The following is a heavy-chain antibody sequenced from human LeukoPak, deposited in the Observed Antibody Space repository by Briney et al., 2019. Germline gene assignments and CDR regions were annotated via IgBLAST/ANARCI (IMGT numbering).Heavy chain of an antibody. CDR1: GYTFTGYY. J-gene: IGHJ3*02. Sequence: ASVTLSFTASGYTFTGYYMHWVRQAPGQGLELMGWINPNSGGTNYAQKFQGRVTMTRDTSISTAYMELSRLRSDDTAVYYCASELGYCSSTSCPNDAFDIWGQGTMVTVSS. CDR3: ASELGYCSSTSCPNDAFDI. V-gene: IGHV1-2*02. CDR2: INPNSGGT. D-gene: IGHD2-2*01.